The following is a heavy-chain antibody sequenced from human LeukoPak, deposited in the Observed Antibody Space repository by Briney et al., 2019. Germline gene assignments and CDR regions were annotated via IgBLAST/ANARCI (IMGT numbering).Heavy chain of an antibody. D-gene: IGHD1-26*01. CDR1: GYTFTNYG. CDR3: ARDFLGSYSTEHGDY. V-gene: IGHV1-18*01. CDR2: ISVYNENT. J-gene: IGHJ4*02. Sequence: ASVKVSCKASGYTFTNYGITWVRQAPGQGLEWMGWISVYNENTNYAQKFQGRVTITADEFTSTAYMELNSLRSEDTAVYYCARDFLGSYSTEHGDYWGQGTLVTVSS.